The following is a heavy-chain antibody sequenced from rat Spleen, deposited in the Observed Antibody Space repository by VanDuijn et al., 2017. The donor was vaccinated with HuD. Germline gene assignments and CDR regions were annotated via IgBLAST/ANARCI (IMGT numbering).Heavy chain of an antibody. CDR2: ISYDGSST. CDR1: GFTFSNYD. V-gene: IGHV5-20*01. J-gene: IGHJ1*01. Sequence: EVQLVESGGGLVQPGRSMKLSCAASGFTFSNYDMAWVRQAPTKGLEWVASISYDGSSTYYRDSVKGRFTISRDNAKSTLYLQMDSLRSEDTATYYCTTDLRDYYSSYPHWYFDFWGPGTMVTVSS. D-gene: IGHD1-2*01. CDR3: TTDLRDYYSSYPHWYFDF.